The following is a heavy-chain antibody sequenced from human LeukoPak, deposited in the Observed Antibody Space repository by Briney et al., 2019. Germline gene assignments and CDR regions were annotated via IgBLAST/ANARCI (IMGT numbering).Heavy chain of an antibody. CDR1: GFTFSSYG. D-gene: IGHD2/OR15-2a*01. J-gene: IGHJ3*02. V-gene: IGHV3-30*18. CDR2: ISYHGTNK. Sequence: GGSLRLSCAAYGFTFSSYGMHWVRQAPGNGLEWVAVISYHGTNKYYADSQNGRFTISRDHSKNTLYLQMNSLRDEDTAVYYCAKDWGVLSFWDAFDIWRQGPMVTVSS. CDR3: AKDWGVLSFWDAFDI.